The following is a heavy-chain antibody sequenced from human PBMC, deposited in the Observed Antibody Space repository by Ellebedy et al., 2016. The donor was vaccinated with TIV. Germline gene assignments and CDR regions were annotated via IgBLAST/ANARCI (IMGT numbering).Heavy chain of an antibody. CDR3: ARGCSSISCSGDYYYSMVF. CDR2: IKPNRGDT. D-gene: IGHD2-2*01. CDR1: GYTFTGYY. V-gene: IGHV1-2*02. J-gene: IGHJ6*02. Sequence: AASVMVSCKAFGYTFTGYYMHWVRQAPGQGLEWMGWIKPNRGDTEYAQKFQGRVTITRDTSISTAYMELSLLRSDDTAVYYCARGCSSISCSGDYYYSMVFWGQGTTVTVSS.